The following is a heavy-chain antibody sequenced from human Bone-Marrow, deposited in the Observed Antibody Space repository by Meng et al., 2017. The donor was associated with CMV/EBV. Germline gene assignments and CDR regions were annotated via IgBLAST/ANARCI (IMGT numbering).Heavy chain of an antibody. J-gene: IGHJ3*02. Sequence: GEALKISCAASGFTFISYAMTWVRQAPGKGLEWVASNDRSGRRTYYADSVKGRFTISRDNSKNTLSLQMNSLRAEDTAVYYCTKDGGYSRSNNWYAAFDIWGQGTMVTVSS. CDR1: GFTFISYA. CDR3: TKDGGYSRSNNWYAAFDI. V-gene: IGHV3-23*01. D-gene: IGHD2-2*01. CDR2: NDRSGRRT.